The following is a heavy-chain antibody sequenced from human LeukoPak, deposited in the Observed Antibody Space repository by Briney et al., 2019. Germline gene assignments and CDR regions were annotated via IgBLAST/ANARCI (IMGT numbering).Heavy chain of an antibody. Sequence: GGSLRLPCAASGFTFNNYSMNWVRQAPGKGLEWVSYISNTSVTISYADSVKGRFTISRDNAKNSLYLQMNSLRVEDTAVYYCARISMIRGVTWYYCYMDVWGKGTTASLSS. D-gene: IGHD3-10*01. CDR1: GFTFNNYS. CDR2: ISNTSVTI. V-gene: IGHV3-48*01. CDR3: ARISMIRGVTWYYCYMDV. J-gene: IGHJ6*03.